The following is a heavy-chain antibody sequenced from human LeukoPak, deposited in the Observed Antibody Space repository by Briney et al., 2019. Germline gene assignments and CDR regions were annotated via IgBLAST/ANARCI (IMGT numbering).Heavy chain of an antibody. Sequence: PGGSLRLSCTASGFTFGDYAMSWFRQAPGKGLEWVGFIRSKGYGGTTEYAASVKGRFTISRDESKNIANLQVNSQKTEDTAVYYCTCVNGMDVWGQGTTVTVSS. V-gene: IGHV3-49*03. CDR2: IRSKGYGGTT. J-gene: IGHJ6*02. CDR1: GFTFGDYA. CDR3: TCVNGMDV.